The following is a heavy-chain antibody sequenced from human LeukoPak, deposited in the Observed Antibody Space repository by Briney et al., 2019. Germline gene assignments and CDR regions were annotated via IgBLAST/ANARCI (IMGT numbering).Heavy chain of an antibody. D-gene: IGHD5-18*01. CDR2: INSDGSTT. V-gene: IGHV3-74*01. J-gene: IGHJ6*02. CDR1: GFTFTTYW. CDR3: ARDAVDTANAV. Sequence: GGSLRLSCAASGFTFTTYWMHWVRQAPGKGLVWVSHINSDGSTTSYADSVKGRFTISRDNAKNTLYLQMNSLRAEDTAVYYCARDAVDTANAVWGQGTTVTVSS.